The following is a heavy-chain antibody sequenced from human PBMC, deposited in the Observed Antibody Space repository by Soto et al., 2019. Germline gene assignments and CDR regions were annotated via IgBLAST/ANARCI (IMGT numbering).Heavy chain of an antibody. J-gene: IGHJ4*02. Sequence: EVQLVESGGGLVKPGESLRLSCAASGFTFSNAWMSWVRQAPGKGLEWVGRIKSKTDGGTIDYAAPVKGTFTISRDDSKNTLYLQMNSLKTEDTAIYYCTTLTTPHPLTRDYWGQGALVTVSS. CDR1: GFTFSNAW. V-gene: IGHV3-15*01. CDR2: IKSKTDGGTI. CDR3: TTLTTPHPLTRDY. D-gene: IGHD4-17*01.